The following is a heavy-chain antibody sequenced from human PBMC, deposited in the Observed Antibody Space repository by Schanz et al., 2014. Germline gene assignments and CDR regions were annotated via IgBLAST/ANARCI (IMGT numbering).Heavy chain of an antibody. D-gene: IGHD6-6*01. CDR2: IKGDSSEK. Sequence: VQLVESGGALVQPGGSLRLSCSASGFTFSDHWMSWVRQPPGKGLEWVANIKGDSSEKNYVDSVKGRFTLSRDNAKKTMDLQMNTQKLEDTDVYYCTADLSSSLGANPEYWGQGTLVTVSS. CDR3: TADLSSSLGANPEY. CDR1: GFTFSDHW. V-gene: IGHV3-7*03. J-gene: IGHJ4*02.